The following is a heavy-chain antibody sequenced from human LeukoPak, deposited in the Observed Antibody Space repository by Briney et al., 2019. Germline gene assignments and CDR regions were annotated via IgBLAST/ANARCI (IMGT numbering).Heavy chain of an antibody. CDR2: ISGSAGST. CDR3: AKGGVADTATPYYMDV. CDR1: GFTFSSYA. Sequence: GGSLRLSCAASGFTFSSYAMSWVRQAPGKGLEWVSAISGSAGSTYHADSLKGRFTISRDNSKNTLYLQMNSLRAEDTAVYYCAKGGVADTATPYYMDVWGKGTTVTVSS. D-gene: IGHD5-18*01. J-gene: IGHJ6*03. V-gene: IGHV3-23*01.